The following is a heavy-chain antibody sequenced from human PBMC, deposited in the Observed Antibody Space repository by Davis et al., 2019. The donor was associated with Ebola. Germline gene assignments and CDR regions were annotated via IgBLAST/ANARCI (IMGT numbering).Heavy chain of an antibody. CDR1: GFTFSTYS. Sequence: PGGSLRPSCAASGFTFSTYSMNWVRQAPGKGLEWVSSISSRSNYIYYADSVKGRFTISRDNAKHSLYLQMNSLRAEDTAVYYCARDPHTYYDFWSGILKGYYFDYWGQGTLVTVSS. CDR2: ISSRSNYI. V-gene: IGHV3-21*01. D-gene: IGHD3-3*01. CDR3: ARDPHTYYDFWSGILKGYYFDY. J-gene: IGHJ4*02.